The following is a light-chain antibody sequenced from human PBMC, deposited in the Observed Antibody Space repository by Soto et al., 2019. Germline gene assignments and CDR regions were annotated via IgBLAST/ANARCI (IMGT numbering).Light chain of an antibody. Sequence: DIVLTQSPGTLSLSPGERATLSCRASESVNSRYIAWYQQKPGQAPRLLIYDASKRATGIPDRFSGSGSGTDFTFSINRLEPEDSAVYYCQQYTDSPLTFGQGTKVEIK. CDR2: DAS. J-gene: IGKJ1*01. CDR3: QQYTDSPLT. V-gene: IGKV3-20*01. CDR1: ESVNSRY.